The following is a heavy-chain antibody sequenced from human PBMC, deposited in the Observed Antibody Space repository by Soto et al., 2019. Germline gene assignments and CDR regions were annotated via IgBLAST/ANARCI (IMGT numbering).Heavy chain of an antibody. CDR3: VRDHCGDCYYFDY. J-gene: IGHJ4*02. CDR2: IYYSGST. CDR1: GGSISSGGYY. Sequence: SETLSLTCTVSGGSISSGGYYWSWIRQHPGKGLEWIGYIYYSGSTYYNPSLKSRVTISVDTSKNQFSLKLSSVTAADTAVYYCVRDHCGDCYYFDYWGQGTLVTVSS. V-gene: IGHV4-31*03. D-gene: IGHD2-21*02.